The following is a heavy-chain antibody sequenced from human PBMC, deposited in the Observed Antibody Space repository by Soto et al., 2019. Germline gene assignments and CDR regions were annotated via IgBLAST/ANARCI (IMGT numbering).Heavy chain of an antibody. Sequence: EVQLLESGGGLVQPGGSLRLSCAASGFTFSCCAMSWVRQAPGKGLEYVSTIHGDGGYIHYSDSVKGRFTISRDNSRNPLYLKMNSLGADDTAVYYFVENRGAGCLSKWSFASWGRGSLVTVSS. CDR3: VENRGAGCLSKWSFAS. CDR1: GFTFSCCA. J-gene: IGHJ2*01. D-gene: IGHD1-26*01. V-gene: IGHV3-23*01. CDR2: IHGDGGYI.